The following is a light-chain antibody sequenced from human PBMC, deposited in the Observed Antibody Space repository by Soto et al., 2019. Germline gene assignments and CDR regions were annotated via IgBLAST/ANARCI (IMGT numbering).Light chain of an antibody. J-gene: IGLJ2*01. Sequence: QSVLTQPPSVSGAPGQTVTISCTGSSSNIGAGYDVHWYQHLPGTAPKLLIYVNNNRPSGVPDRISGSRSGTSASLAITGLQAEDEADYYCQSYDSSLTCVVFGGGTKVTVL. CDR2: VNN. V-gene: IGLV1-40*01. CDR1: SSNIGAGYD. CDR3: QSYDSSLTCVV.